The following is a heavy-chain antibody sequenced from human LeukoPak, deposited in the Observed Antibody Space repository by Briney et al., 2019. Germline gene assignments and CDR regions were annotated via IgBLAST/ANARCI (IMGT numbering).Heavy chain of an antibody. CDR3: ARALYSMTTVTTEYWFDY. J-gene: IGHJ4*02. V-gene: IGHV4-30-4*01. Sequence: PSQTLSLTCTVSGXSISSGDYYWSWIRQPPGKGLEWIGYIYYSGSTYYNPSLQSRVIISVDTSKNQFSLKLTSVTAADTAVYYCARALYSMTTVTTEYWFDYWGQGTLVTVSS. D-gene: IGHD4-17*01. CDR1: GXSISSGDYY. CDR2: IYYSGST.